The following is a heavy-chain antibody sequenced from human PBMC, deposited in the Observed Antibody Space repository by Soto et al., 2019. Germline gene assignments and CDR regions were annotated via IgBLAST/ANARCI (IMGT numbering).Heavy chain of an antibody. CDR1: GFTFSRYW. J-gene: IGHJ4*02. D-gene: IGHD6-19*01. CDR2: INQEGTEK. V-gene: IGHV3-7*03. CDR3: ARVDELRVTGGWYARGNFDY. Sequence: EVQLLESGGTLVAPGESLRLSCAASGFTFSRYWLTWVRQAPGKGLEWVANINQEGTEKNYEDSLKGRFTISRDNAKSSLSLQMNSLRVEDTAMYYCARVDELRVTGGWYARGNFDYWGQGTQVIVSS.